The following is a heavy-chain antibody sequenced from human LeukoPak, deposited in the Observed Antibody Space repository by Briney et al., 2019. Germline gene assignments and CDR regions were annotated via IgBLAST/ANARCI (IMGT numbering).Heavy chain of an antibody. D-gene: IGHD2-8*02. J-gene: IGHJ3*02. Sequence: GRSLRLSCAASGFTLDDYAMHWVRQVPGKGLEWVSGISWNSGSIGYADSVKGRFTISRDNAKNSLYLQMNSLRAEDMALYYCAKDEFVASDFTGAFDIWGQGTMVTVSS. CDR1: GFTLDDYA. CDR3: AKDEFVASDFTGAFDI. CDR2: ISWNSGSI. V-gene: IGHV3-9*03.